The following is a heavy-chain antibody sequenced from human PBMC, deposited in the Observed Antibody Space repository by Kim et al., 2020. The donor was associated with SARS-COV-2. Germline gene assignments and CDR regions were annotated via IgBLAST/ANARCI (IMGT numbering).Heavy chain of an antibody. Sequence: GGSLRLSCVVSGFTFSSYSMHWVRQAPGKGLVWVSRVNSDGSSTSYADSVKGRFTISRDNARNTLYLQMNSLRAEDTAVYYCASLSTGYVWDKFDYWGQG. V-gene: IGHV3-74*01. CDR2: VNSDGSST. CDR1: GFTFSSYS. D-gene: IGHD3-16*01. J-gene: IGHJ4*02. CDR3: ASLSTGYVWDKFDY.